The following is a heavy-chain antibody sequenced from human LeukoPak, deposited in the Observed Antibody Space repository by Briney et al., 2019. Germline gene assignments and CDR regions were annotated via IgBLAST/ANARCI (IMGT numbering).Heavy chain of an antibody. V-gene: IGHV1-2*02. J-gene: IGHJ4*02. CDR1: GYIFTGYY. CDR2: INPNSGDT. Sequence: ASVKVSCKASGYIFTGYYMHWVRQAPGQGLEWMGWINPNSGDTNYAQKFQGRVTMTRDTSISTAYMELSRLRSDDTAVYYCARTRCGYSYLILDYWGQGTLVTVSS. CDR3: ARTRCGYSYLILDY. D-gene: IGHD5-18*01.